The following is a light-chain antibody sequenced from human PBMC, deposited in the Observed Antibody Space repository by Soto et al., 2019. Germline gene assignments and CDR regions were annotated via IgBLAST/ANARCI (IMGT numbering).Light chain of an antibody. CDR2: GAS. V-gene: IGKV3-15*01. J-gene: IGKJ3*01. CDR1: QSISSN. CDR3: QQYNKWPFT. Sequence: EIVMTQSPATLSVSPGERATLSCRASQSISSNLAWYQQKPGQAPRLLIYGASTRATGIPATFSGSGSGTELPLTLSSLPSEDFAVYYYQQYNKWPFTFGPGTKVHIK.